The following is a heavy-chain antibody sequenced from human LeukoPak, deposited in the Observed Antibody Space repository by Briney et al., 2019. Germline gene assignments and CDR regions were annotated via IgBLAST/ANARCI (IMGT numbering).Heavy chain of an antibody. CDR2: IIGSGGST. D-gene: IGHD3-22*01. J-gene: IGHJ4*02. Sequence: GGSLRLSCAASGSTFSSYAMSWGRQAPGKGLEWGSAIIGSGGSTYYADSVKGRFTISRDNSKNTLYLQMNSLRAEDTAVYYCAKYYYDSSGHRPFDYRGQGTLVTVSS. CDR3: AKYYYDSSGHRPFDY. CDR1: GSTFSSYA. V-gene: IGHV3-23*01.